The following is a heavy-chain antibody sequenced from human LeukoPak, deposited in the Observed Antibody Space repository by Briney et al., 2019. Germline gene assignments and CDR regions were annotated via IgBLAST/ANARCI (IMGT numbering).Heavy chain of an antibody. CDR1: GGTFSSYA. D-gene: IGHD1-26*01. CDR3: ARASVGATSGDWFDP. Sequence: GASVKVSCKASGGTFSSYAISWVRQAPGQGLEWMGRIIPILGIANYAQKFQGRVTITADKSTSTAYMELGSLRSEDTAVYYCARASVGATSGDWFDPWGQGTLVTVSS. J-gene: IGHJ5*02. V-gene: IGHV1-69*04. CDR2: IIPILGIA.